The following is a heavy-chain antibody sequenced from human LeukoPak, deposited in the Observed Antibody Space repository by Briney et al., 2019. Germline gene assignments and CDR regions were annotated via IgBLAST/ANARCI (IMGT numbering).Heavy chain of an antibody. Sequence: PSETLSLTCAVYGGSFSGYYWSWIRQPPGKGLEWIGEINHSGSTNYNPSLKSRVTISVDTPKNQFSPKLSSVTAADTAVYYCASADSSGPYGMDVWGQGTTVTVSS. CDR2: INHSGST. V-gene: IGHV4-34*01. CDR3: ASADSSGPYGMDV. CDR1: GGSFSGYY. D-gene: IGHD3-22*01. J-gene: IGHJ6*02.